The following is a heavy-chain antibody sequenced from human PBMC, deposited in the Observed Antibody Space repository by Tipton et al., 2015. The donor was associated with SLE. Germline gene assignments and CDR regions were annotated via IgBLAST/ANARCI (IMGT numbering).Heavy chain of an antibody. CDR2: IRYDGSNK. D-gene: IGHD2-15*01. J-gene: IGHJ3*02. V-gene: IGHV3-30*02. Sequence: TLSLTCAASGFTFSSYGMHWVRQAPGKGLEWVAFIRYDGSNKYYADSVKGRFTISRDNSKNTLYLQMNSLRAEDTAVYYCAKGWPSAFDIWGQGTMVTVSS. CDR1: GFTFSSYG. CDR3: AKGWPSAFDI.